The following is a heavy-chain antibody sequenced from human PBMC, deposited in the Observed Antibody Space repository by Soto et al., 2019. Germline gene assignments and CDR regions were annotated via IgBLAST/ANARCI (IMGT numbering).Heavy chain of an antibody. V-gene: IGHV4-4*07. CDR2: IYATGTT. CDR1: GASISGFY. Sequence: SETLSLTCTVSGASISGFYWSWIRKSAGKGLEWIGRIYATGTTDYNPSLKSRVMMSVDTSKKQFSLKLRSVTAADTAAYYCVRDGTKTLRDWFDPWGQGISVTVSS. CDR3: VRDGTKTLRDWFDP. J-gene: IGHJ5*02. D-gene: IGHD1-1*01.